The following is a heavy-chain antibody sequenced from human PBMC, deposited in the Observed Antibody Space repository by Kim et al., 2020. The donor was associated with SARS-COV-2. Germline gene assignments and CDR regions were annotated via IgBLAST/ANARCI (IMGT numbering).Heavy chain of an antibody. Sequence: SETLSLTCTVSGGSVSSGSYYWSWIRQPPGKGLEWIGYIYYSGSTNYNPSLKSRVTISVDTSKNQFSLKLSSVTAADTAVYYCARGERITFGGVIVNFYWGQGTLVTVSS. J-gene: IGHJ4*02. CDR2: IYYSGST. CDR1: GGSVSSGSYY. CDR3: ARGERITFGGVIVNFY. V-gene: IGHV4-61*01. D-gene: IGHD3-16*02.